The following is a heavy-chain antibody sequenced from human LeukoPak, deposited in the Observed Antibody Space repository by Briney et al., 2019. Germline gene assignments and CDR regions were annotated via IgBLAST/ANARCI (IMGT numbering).Heavy chain of an antibody. Sequence: GGSLRLSCAASGFTFSSYWMHWVRQAPGKGLVWVSRINSDGSSTSYADSVKGRFTISRDNAKNTMYLQMNSLRAEDTAVYYCVSGLSSIAARNAFDIWGQGTMVTVSS. CDR3: VSGLSSIAARNAFDI. D-gene: IGHD6-6*01. CDR2: INSDGSST. J-gene: IGHJ3*02. V-gene: IGHV3-74*01. CDR1: GFTFSSYW.